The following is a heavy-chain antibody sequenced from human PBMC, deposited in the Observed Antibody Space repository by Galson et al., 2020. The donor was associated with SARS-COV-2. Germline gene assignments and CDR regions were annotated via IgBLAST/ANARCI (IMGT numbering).Heavy chain of an antibody. D-gene: IGHD3-22*01. J-gene: IGHJ4*02. CDR3: ARQGPDYYDSSGYYLFNDY. V-gene: IGHV1-69*04. CDR1: GGTFSSYA. Sequence: SSVKVSCKASGGTFSSYAISWVRQAPGQGLEWMGRIIPILGRANYAQKLQGRVTITADKSTSTASMELSSLRYEETAVYYCARQGPDYYDSSGYYLFNDYWGQGTLVTVSS. CDR2: IIPILGRA.